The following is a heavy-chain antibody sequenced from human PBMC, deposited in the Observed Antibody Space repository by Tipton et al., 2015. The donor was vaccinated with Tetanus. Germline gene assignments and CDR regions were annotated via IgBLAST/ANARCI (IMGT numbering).Heavy chain of an antibody. CDR3: ARANGPGSYLDY. CDR2: INHSGST. CDR1: AGSFSGYY. J-gene: IGHJ4*02. V-gene: IGHV4-34*01. D-gene: IGHD2-8*01. Sequence: TLSLTCAVYAGSFSGYYWTWIRQSPGEGLEWIGEINHSGSTNYNPSLKSRVTMSVDTSKNQFSLKLSSVTAADTAVYYCARANGPGSYLDYWGQGTLVTVSS.